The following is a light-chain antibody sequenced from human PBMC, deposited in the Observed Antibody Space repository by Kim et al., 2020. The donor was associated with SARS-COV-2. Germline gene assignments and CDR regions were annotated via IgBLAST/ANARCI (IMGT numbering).Light chain of an antibody. V-gene: IGKV1-39*01. CDR1: QTITFY. J-gene: IGKJ1*01. Sequence: DIQMTQSPSSLSASVGDRVTMTCRASQTITFYVNWYQQKVGQAPKLLIYDTTRLHTGVPSRFTGSGYDTDFTLTISDLQPEDFATYYCQQSYATPRTFGQGTKVDIK. CDR2: DTT. CDR3: QQSYATPRT.